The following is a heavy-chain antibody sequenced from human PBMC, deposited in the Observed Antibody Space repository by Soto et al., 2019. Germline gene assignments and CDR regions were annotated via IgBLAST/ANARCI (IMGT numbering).Heavy chain of an antibody. Sequence: QVQLVESGGGVVQPGRSLRLSCAASGFTFSSYAMHWVRQAPGKGLEWVAVISYDGSNKYYADSVKGRFTISRDNSKNTLYLQMNSLRADDTAVYYCASSHDYKNYYYYYGMDVWGQGTTVTVSS. CDR1: GFTFSSYA. V-gene: IGHV3-30-3*01. CDR3: ASSHDYKNYYYYYGMDV. CDR2: ISYDGSNK. J-gene: IGHJ6*02. D-gene: IGHD4-4*01.